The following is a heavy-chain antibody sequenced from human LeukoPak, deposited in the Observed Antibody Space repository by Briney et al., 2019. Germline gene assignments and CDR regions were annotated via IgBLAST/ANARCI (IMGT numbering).Heavy chain of an antibody. CDR1: GGSISSYY. D-gene: IGHD3-10*01. CDR3: ARDQGPLITMVRGVINYFDL. V-gene: IGHV4-59*01. Sequence: PSETLSLTCTVSGGSISSYYWSWIRQPPGKGLEWIGYIYHTGGTNYNPSLKSRVTISVDTSKNQFSLKLSSVTAADTAVYYCARDQGPLITMVRGVINYFDLWGRGTLVTVSS. J-gene: IGHJ2*01. CDR2: IYHTGGT.